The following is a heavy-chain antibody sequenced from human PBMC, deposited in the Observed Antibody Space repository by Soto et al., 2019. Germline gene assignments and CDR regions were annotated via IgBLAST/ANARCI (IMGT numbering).Heavy chain of an antibody. CDR1: GGSISSYY. CDR3: ARVLSGGYFDWPLRWDYGMAV. Sequence: SETLSLTCTVSGGSISSYYWSWIRQPPGKGLEWIGYIYYSGSTNYNPSLKSRVTISVDTSKNQFSLKLSSVTAADTAVYYCARVLSGGYFDWPLRWDYGMAVWGQGTTVTVS. D-gene: IGHD3-9*01. V-gene: IGHV4-59*01. CDR2: IYYSGST. J-gene: IGHJ6*02.